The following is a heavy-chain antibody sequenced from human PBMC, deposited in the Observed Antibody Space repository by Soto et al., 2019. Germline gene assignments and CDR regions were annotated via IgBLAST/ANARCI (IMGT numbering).Heavy chain of an antibody. D-gene: IGHD3-3*01. Sequence: SETLSLTCTVSGGSISSSSYYWGWIRQPPRKGMEWIGSIYYRGSTYYKPSLKSRVTISVDTSKNQFSLKLSSVTAADTAVYYCARLKDFWSGYRPTGMDVWGQGTTVTVSS. CDR3: ARLKDFWSGYRPTGMDV. CDR2: IYYRGST. J-gene: IGHJ6*02. CDR1: GGSISSSSYY. V-gene: IGHV4-39*01.